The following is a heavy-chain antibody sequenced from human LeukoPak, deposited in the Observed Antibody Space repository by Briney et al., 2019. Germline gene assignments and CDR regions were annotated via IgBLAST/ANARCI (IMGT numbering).Heavy chain of an antibody. V-gene: IGHV4-59*08. Sequence: PSETLSLTCAVYGGSFSGYYWSWIRQPPGKGLEWIGYIYYSGSTNYNPSLKSRVTISVDTSKNQFSLKLSSVTAADTAVYYCARRLGYCSSTSCSYYFDYWGQGTLVTVSS. D-gene: IGHD2-2*01. J-gene: IGHJ4*02. CDR3: ARRLGYCSSTSCSYYFDY. CDR2: IYYSGST. CDR1: GGSFSGYY.